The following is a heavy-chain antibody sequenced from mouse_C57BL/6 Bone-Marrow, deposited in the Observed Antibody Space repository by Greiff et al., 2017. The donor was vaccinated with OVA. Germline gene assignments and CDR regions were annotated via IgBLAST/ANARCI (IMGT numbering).Heavy chain of an antibody. Sequence: EVQVVESGGDLVKPGGSLKLSCAASGFTFSSYGMSWVRQTPDKRLEWVATISSGGSYTYYPDSVKGRVTISRVNAKNTLYLQMSSLKSEDTAMYYCARHLVLLVFYFDYWGQGTTLTVSS. V-gene: IGHV5-6*01. J-gene: IGHJ2*01. CDR3: ARHLVLLVFYFDY. CDR1: GFTFSSYG. D-gene: IGHD1-1*01. CDR2: ISSGGSYT.